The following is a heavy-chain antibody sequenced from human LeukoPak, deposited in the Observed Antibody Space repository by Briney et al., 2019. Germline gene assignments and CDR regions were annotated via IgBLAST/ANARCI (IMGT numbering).Heavy chain of an antibody. CDR2: IGDSGGSA. V-gene: IGHV3-23*01. CDR3: AKDRHAPGRYCSSTSCFPFDS. D-gene: IGHD2-2*01. CDR1: GFTFNTYA. Sequence: PGGSLRLSCAASGFTFNTYAMSWVRQAPGKGLEWVSAIGDSGGSAYYADSVKGRFTISRDNTKNTLYLQMNSLRAEDTAVYYCAKDRHAPGRYCSSTSCFPFDSWGQGTLVTVSS. J-gene: IGHJ5*01.